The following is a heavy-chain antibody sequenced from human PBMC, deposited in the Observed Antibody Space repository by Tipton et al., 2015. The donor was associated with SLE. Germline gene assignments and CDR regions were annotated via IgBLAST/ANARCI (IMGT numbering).Heavy chain of an antibody. Sequence: TLSLTCTVSGGSISSYYWGWIRQPPGKGLEWIGYIYYSGSTNYNPSLKSRVTISVDTSKNQFSLKLSSVTAADTAVYYCARGANGGGEGYYYYMDVWGKGTTVTVSS. CDR1: GGSISSYY. J-gene: IGHJ6*03. D-gene: IGHD2-8*01. CDR2: IYYSGST. CDR3: ARGANGGGEGYYYYMDV. V-gene: IGHV4-59*12.